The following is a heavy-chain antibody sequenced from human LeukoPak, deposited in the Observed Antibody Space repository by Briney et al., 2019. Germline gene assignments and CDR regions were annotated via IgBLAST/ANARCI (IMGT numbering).Heavy chain of an antibody. D-gene: IGHD3-3*01. Sequence: TSETLSLTCTVSGGSISISSYSWGWIRQPPGKGLEYIGTIHYSGSAYYNPSLTSRVTISVDTSKNRFSLKLSSATDADTAVYYCARRMEGFSRFDPWGQGTLVTVSS. V-gene: IGHV4-39*01. CDR1: GGSISISSYS. CDR3: ARRMEGFSRFDP. CDR2: IHYSGSA. J-gene: IGHJ5*02.